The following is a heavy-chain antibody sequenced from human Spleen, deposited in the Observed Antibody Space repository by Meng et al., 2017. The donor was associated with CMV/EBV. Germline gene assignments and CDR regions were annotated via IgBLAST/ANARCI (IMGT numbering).Heavy chain of an antibody. CDR1: GGSFSGYY. CDR2: INHSGST. J-gene: IGHJ4*02. V-gene: IGHV4-34*01. D-gene: IGHD2-2*01. Sequence: SETLSLTCAVYGGSFSGYYWSWIRQPPGKGLEWIGEINHSGSTNYNPSLKSRVTISVDTSKNQFSLKLSSVPAADTAVYYCARGGYCSSTSCSPDGGWGQGTLVTVSS. CDR3: ARGGYCSSTSCSPDGG.